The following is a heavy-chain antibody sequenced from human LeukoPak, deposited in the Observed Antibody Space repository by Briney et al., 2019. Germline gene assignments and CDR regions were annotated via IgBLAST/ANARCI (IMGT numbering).Heavy chain of an antibody. CDR3: ARLCGDPEYYYDSRGYYQFDY. J-gene: IGHJ4*02. V-gene: IGHV4-61*08. D-gene: IGHD3-22*01. CDR2: IYYSGST. CDR1: GFSLSTSGMC. Sequence: SGPTLVNPTQTLTLTCTFSGFSLSTSGMCVSWIRQPPGKGLEWIGYIYYSGSTNYNPSLKSRVTISVDTSKNQFSLKLSSVTAADTAVYYCARLCGDPEYYYDSRGYYQFDYWGQGTLVTVSS.